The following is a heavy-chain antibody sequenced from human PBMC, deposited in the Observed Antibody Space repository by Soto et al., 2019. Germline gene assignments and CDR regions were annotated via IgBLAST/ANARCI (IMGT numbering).Heavy chain of an antibody. D-gene: IGHD3-10*01. Sequence: PGWSLRLSCEASGFTSGSYWMAWVRQAPGKGLEWVANIQQDGRERHYGDSVKGRFTISRDNAKNSLYLEMNSLRAEDTAFYYCVREGRLLGAFDIWGEGTMVTVSS. CDR3: VREGRLLGAFDI. CDR1: GFTSGSYW. CDR2: IQQDGRER. V-gene: IGHV3-7*03. J-gene: IGHJ3*02.